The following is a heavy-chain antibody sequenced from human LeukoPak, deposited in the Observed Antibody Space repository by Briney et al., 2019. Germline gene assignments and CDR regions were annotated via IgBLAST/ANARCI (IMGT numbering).Heavy chain of an antibody. Sequence: ASVKVSCKASGYTFTDSYMHWVRQSPGQGLEWMGIINPSGGSTSYAQKFQGRVTMTRDMSTSTDYMELSSLRSEDTAVYYCARDNPVEDTAWWFDPWGQGTLVTVSS. D-gene: IGHD4-23*01. CDR2: INPSGGST. J-gene: IGHJ5*02. V-gene: IGHV1-46*01. CDR3: ARDNPVEDTAWWFDP. CDR1: GYTFTDSY.